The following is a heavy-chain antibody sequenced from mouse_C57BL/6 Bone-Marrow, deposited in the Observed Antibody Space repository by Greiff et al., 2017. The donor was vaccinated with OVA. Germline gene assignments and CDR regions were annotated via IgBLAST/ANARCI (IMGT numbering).Heavy chain of an antibody. D-gene: IGHD4-1*01. J-gene: IGHJ3*01. Sequence: QVQLQQPGAELVKPGASVKLSCKASGYTFTSYWMHWVKQRPGQGLKWIGMIHSNSGSTNYNEKFKSKATLTVDKSSSTAYMQLSSLTSEDSAVYYCVNWDFAWFAYWGQGTLVTVSA. CDR2: IHSNSGST. CDR1: GYTFTSYW. CDR3: VNWDFAWFAY. V-gene: IGHV1-64*01.